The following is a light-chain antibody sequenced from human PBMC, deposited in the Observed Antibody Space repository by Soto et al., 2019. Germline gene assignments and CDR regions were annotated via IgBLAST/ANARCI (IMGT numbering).Light chain of an antibody. Sequence: QSVLTQPASVSGSPGQSITISCTGTSSDVGSSNLVSWYQQHPGKAPKLIIYEGSRRPSGVSGRFSGSKSGNTASLTISGLQAEDEADYYCCSFAGSSTFYAFGTGTKVTVL. V-gene: IGLV2-23*01. CDR3: CSFAGSSTFYA. J-gene: IGLJ1*01. CDR2: EGS. CDR1: SSDVGSSNL.